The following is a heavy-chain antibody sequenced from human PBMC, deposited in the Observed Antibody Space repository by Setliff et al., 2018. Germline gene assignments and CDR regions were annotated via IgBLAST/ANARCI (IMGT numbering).Heavy chain of an antibody. D-gene: IGHD6-6*01. Sequence: PSETLSLTCTVFSASRSINTYYWSWIRQPPGKGLDWVGNIYYSGTNYNPSLKSRVTISVDTSKHQISLKLNSVTAADTAVYYCAGGTIVAPGGYFYYMDVWGKGATVTVSS. V-gene: IGHV4-59*01. J-gene: IGHJ6*03. CDR2: IYYSGT. CDR3: AGGTIVAPGGYFYYMDV. CDR1: SASRSINTYY.